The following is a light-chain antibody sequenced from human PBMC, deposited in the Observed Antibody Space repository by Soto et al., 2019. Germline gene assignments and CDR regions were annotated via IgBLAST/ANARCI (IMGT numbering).Light chain of an antibody. CDR1: SSDVGGYNY. V-gene: IGLV2-14*01. J-gene: IGLJ1*01. Sequence: QSALTQPASVSGSPGQSISISCTGTSSDVGGYNYVSWYQQHPGKAPKLIIYEVTNRPSGVSNRFSDSKSGNTASLTISGLQAEDEADYYCSSYASSDTFPYVFGTGTKLTVL. CDR3: SSYASSDTFPYV. CDR2: EVT.